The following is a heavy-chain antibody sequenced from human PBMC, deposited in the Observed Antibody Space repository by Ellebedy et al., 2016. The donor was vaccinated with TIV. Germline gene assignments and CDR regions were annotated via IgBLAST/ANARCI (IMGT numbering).Heavy chain of an antibody. V-gene: IGHV3-23*01. D-gene: IGHD4-17*01. CDR3: AKDHYGDYYFDY. Sequence: GESLKISCAASGFTFSSYALHWVRQAPGKGLEWVSAISGSGGSTYYADSVKGRFTISRDNSKNTLYLQMNSLRAEDTAVYYCAKDHYGDYYFDYWGQGTLVTVSS. CDR2: ISGSGGST. J-gene: IGHJ4*02. CDR1: GFTFSSYA.